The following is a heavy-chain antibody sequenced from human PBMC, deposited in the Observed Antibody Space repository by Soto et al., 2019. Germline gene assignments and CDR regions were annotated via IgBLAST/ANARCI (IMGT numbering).Heavy chain of an antibody. CDR2: INPNSGGT. CDR1: GYTFTGYY. J-gene: IGHJ4*02. CDR3: SRGSALVRGIHAPYYFDY. Sequence: ASVKVSCKASGYTFTGYYMHWVRQAPGQGLEWMGWINPNSGGTNYAQKFQGWVTMTRDTSISTAYMELSRLSSDDTAVYYCSRGSALVRGIHAPYYFDYWGQGTLVTVSS. D-gene: IGHD3-10*01. V-gene: IGHV1-2*04.